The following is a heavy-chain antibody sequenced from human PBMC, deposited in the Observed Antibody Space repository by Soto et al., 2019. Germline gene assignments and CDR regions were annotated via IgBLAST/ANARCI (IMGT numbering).Heavy chain of an antibody. Sequence: QVQLQESGPGLVKPSETLSLTCTVSGGSISSYYWSWIRQPPGKGLEWIGYIYYSGSTNYNPSLKSRVTISVYTSKNQLSLNLRSVTAADTAVYYCARRYGYCFDYWGQGTLVTVSS. V-gene: IGHV4-59*08. CDR1: GGSISSYY. D-gene: IGHD1-1*01. CDR3: ARRYGYCFDY. CDR2: IYYSGST. J-gene: IGHJ4*02.